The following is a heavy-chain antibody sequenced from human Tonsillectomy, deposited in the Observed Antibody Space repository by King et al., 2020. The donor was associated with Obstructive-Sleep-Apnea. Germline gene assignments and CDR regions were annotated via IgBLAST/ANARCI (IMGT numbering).Heavy chain of an antibody. D-gene: IGHD2-2*01. Sequence: VQLVESGGGVVQPGRSLRLSCAASGFTFSNYAMHWVRQAPGKGLEWVAVISYDGSNKYYADSVKGRFTISRDNSKNTLYLQMNSLRAEDTAVFYCARDGIPLGYCSSTSCQNWFDPWGQGTLVTVSS. CDR1: GFTFSNYA. V-gene: IGHV3-30*04. CDR3: ARDGIPLGYCSSTSCQNWFDP. CDR2: ISYDGSNK. J-gene: IGHJ5*02.